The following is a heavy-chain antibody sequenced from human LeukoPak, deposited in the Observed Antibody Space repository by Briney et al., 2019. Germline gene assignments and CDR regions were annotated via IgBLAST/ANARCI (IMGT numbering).Heavy chain of an antibody. CDR3: AKVPQWSSFRFFDY. V-gene: IGHV3-30*02. CDR1: GFTFSDYS. J-gene: IGHJ4*02. CDR2: IRYDGNNK. D-gene: IGHD6-13*01. Sequence: PGGSLRLSCAASGFTFSDYSMHWVRQAPGKGLNWVAFIRYDGNNKYYADSVKGRFTISRDNSKNMLYLEMNSLSTEDTAVYYCAKVPQWSSFRFFDYWGQGTLVTVSS.